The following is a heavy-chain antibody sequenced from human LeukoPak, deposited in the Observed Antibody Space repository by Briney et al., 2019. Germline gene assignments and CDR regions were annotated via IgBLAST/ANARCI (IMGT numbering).Heavy chain of an antibody. CDR1: GGSTSSYY. D-gene: IGHD2-15*01. CDR3: AGSGYCSGGSCSDYYYYYMDV. CDR2: IYYSGST. V-gene: IGHV4-59*08. Sequence: SETLSLTCTVSGGSTSSYYWSWIRQPPGKGLEWIGYIYYSGSTNYNPSLKSRVTISVDTSKNQFSLKLSSVTAADTAVYYCAGSGYCSGGSCSDYYYYYMDVWGKGTTVTVSS. J-gene: IGHJ6*03.